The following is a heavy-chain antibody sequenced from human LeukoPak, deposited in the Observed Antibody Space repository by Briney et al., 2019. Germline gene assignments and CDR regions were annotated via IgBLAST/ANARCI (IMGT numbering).Heavy chain of an antibody. J-gene: IGHJ4*02. CDR3: ARVSSGWYDY. V-gene: IGHV3-64*01. D-gene: IGHD6-19*01. CDR1: GFTFSRYA. CDR2: ISSNGGST. Sequence: GGSLRLSCAASGFTFSRYAMHWVRQAPGKGLEYVSAISSNGGSTYYANSMKGRFTISRDNSKNTLYLQMGSLRAEDMAVYYCARVSSGWYDYWGQGTLVTVSS.